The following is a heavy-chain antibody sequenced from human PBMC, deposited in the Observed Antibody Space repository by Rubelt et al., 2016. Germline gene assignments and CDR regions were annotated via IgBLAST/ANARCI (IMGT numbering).Heavy chain of an antibody. CDR3: ARGPFKWHRY. J-gene: IGHJ4*02. D-gene: IGHD2-8*01. Sequence: QVQLQQWGAGLLKPSETLSLTCAVYGASFGDYYWAWIRLPPGKGLEWIGEINHSGSTSYKSSLRSRVTISVNTSKNQLSLKWYDVTATDTAVYYCARGPFKWHRYWGQGTLVTVSS. CDR1: GASFGDYY. CDR2: INHSGST. V-gene: IGHV4-34*01.